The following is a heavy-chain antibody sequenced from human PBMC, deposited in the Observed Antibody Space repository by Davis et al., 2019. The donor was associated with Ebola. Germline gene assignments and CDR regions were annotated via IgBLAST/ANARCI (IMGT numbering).Heavy chain of an antibody. CDR1: GGSISSVF. D-gene: IGHD6-13*01. J-gene: IGHJ5*02. CDR2: VYYTGSA. CDR3: ARGDSSSFLKWFDP. V-gene: IGHV4-59*01. Sequence: SETLSLTCNVSGGSISSVFWTFIRQSPQMGLEWIGNVYYTGSANYNPSLRSRATISVDTSKKQFSLSLKSVTAADTAVYYCARGDSSSFLKWFDPWGKGSPVTVSP.